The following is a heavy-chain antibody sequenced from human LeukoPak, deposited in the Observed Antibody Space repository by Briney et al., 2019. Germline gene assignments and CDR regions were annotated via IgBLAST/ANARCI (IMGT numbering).Heavy chain of an antibody. Sequence: GGSLRLSCAISGFTFSSYAMGWVRQAPGKGLEWVSAINRNGGSTNHADSVKGRFTISRDNSKNTLYLQMNSLRAEDTAVYYCAADYGGYENYFDYWGQGTLVTVSS. CDR2: INRNGGST. V-gene: IGHV3-23*01. CDR1: GFTFSSYA. J-gene: IGHJ4*02. CDR3: AADYGGYENYFDY. D-gene: IGHD4-17*01.